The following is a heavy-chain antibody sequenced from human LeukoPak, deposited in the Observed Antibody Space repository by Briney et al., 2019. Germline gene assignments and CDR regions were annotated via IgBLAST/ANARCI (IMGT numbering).Heavy chain of an antibody. D-gene: IGHD3-22*01. V-gene: IGHV1-46*01. CDR2: INPSGGST. CDR1: GYTFTSYG. CDR3: ARDMGDGGYYDSSGSYDY. Sequence: GASVKVSCKASGYTFTSYGISWVRQAPGQGLEWMGIINPSGGSTSYAQKFQGRVTMTRDTSTSTVYMELSSLRSEDTAVYYCARDMGDGGYYDSSGSYDYWGQGTLVTVSS. J-gene: IGHJ4*02.